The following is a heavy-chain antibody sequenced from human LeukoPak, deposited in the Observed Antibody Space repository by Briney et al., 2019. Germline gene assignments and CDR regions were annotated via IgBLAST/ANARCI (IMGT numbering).Heavy chain of an antibody. V-gene: IGHV4-34*01. Sequence: PSETLSLTCAVYGGSFSGYYWSWIRQPPGKGLEWIGEINHSGSTNYNPSLKSRVTISVDTSKNQFSLKLSSVTAADTAVYYCARGLMYDFWSGSHLDYWGQGTLVTVSS. CDR1: GGSFSGYY. CDR2: INHSGST. J-gene: IGHJ4*02. D-gene: IGHD3-3*01. CDR3: ARGLMYDFWSGSHLDY.